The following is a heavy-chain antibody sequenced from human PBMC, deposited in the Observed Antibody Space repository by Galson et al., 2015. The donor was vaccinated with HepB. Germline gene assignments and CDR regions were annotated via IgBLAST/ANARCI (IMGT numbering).Heavy chain of an antibody. D-gene: IGHD3-3*01. Sequence: SVKVSCKASGYTFTDYVVNWVRQAPGQGLEWMGWMNTNTGKPTYAPGFAGRFVFSLDTSVTTAYLQISSLETDGTAVYYCARSPLRFLDWLPYYDYYYTDVWGEGTTVTVSS. CDR3: ARSPLRFLDWLPYYDYYYTDV. V-gene: IGHV7-4-1*02. J-gene: IGHJ6*03. CDR1: GYTFTDYV. CDR2: MNTNTGKP.